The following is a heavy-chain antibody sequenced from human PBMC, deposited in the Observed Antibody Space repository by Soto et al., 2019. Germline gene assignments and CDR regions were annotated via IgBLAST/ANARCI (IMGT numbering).Heavy chain of an antibody. V-gene: IGHV4-34*01. CDR3: ARGAPVYSSSRGTIDY. CDR2: INHSGST. D-gene: IGHD6-6*01. Sequence: QVQLQQWGAGLLKPSETLSLTCAVYGGSFSGYYWSWIRQPPGKGLEWIGEINHSGSTNYNPSLKSRVTISVDTSKNQFSLKLSSVTAADTAVYYCARGAPVYSSSRGTIDYWGQGTLVTVSS. CDR1: GGSFSGYY. J-gene: IGHJ4*02.